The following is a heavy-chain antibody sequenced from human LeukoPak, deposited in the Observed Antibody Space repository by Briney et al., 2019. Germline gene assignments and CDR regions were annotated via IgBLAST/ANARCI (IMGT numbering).Heavy chain of an antibody. CDR1: GGSISSYY. Sequence: SETLSLTCTVSGGSISSYYWSWNRQPPGKGLEWNGYIYSRGSTNYNPSLKSRVTISVDTSKNQFSLKLSSVAAADTAVYYRARDFCSSTSCYVEGVESWFAPWGQRTLASVPS. J-gene: IGHJ5*02. CDR2: IYSRGST. D-gene: IGHD2-2*01. V-gene: IGHV4-59*01. CDR3: ARDFCSSTSCYVEGVESWFAP.